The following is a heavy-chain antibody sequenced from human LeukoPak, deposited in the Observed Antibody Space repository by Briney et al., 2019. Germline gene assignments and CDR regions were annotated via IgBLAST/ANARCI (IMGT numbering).Heavy chain of an antibody. V-gene: IGHV4-34*01. CDR3: ARGPHSAYYYYYYGMDV. CDR1: GGSFSTYY. Sequence: SETLSLTCAVYGGSFSTYYWSWIRQPPGKGLEWIGEINHSGSTNYNPSLKSRVTISVDTSKNQFSLKLSSVTAADTAVYYCARGPHSAYYYYYYGMDVWGQGTTVTVSS. CDR2: INHSGST. J-gene: IGHJ6*02.